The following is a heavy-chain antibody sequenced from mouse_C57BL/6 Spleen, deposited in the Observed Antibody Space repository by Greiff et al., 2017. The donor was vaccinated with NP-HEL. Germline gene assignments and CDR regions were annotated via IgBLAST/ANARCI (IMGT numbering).Heavy chain of an antibody. V-gene: IGHV1-26*01. Sequence: EVQLQQSGPELVKPGASVKISCKASGYTFTDYYMNWVKQSHGKSLEWIGDINPNNGGTSYNQKFKGKATLTVDKSSNTAYMELRSLTSEDSAVYYCAGNYPAWFAYWGQGTLVTVSA. CDR3: AGNYPAWFAY. CDR1: GYTFTDYY. J-gene: IGHJ3*01. CDR2: INPNNGGT. D-gene: IGHD2-1*01.